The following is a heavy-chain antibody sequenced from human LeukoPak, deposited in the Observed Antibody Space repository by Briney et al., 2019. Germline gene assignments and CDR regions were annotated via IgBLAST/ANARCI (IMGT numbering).Heavy chain of an antibody. CDR1: GGSINSGTYY. Sequence: SETLSLTCSVSGGSINSGTYYWNWIRQPAGKGLEWIGRLSTSGNTNYNPSLESRVTISRDTSKNQFSLTLTSVIAADTAVYYCASSDGNWFDPWGQGTLVTVSS. CDR2: LSTSGNT. CDR3: ASSDGNWFDP. D-gene: IGHD1-26*01. J-gene: IGHJ5*02. V-gene: IGHV4-61*02.